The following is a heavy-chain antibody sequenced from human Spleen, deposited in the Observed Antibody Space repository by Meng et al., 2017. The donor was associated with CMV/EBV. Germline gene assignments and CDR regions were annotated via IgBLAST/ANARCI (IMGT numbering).Heavy chain of an antibody. CDR3: ARVVVWFGELATYNYGMDV. Sequence: SETLSLTCTVSGYSISSGYYWGWIRQPPGKGLEWIGSIYHSGSTYYNPSLKSRVTISVDTSKKQLSLKLNSMTAADTAVYYCARVVVWFGELATYNYGMDVWGQGTTVTVSS. V-gene: IGHV4-38-2*02. J-gene: IGHJ6*02. CDR1: GYSISSGYY. D-gene: IGHD3-10*01. CDR2: IYHSGST.